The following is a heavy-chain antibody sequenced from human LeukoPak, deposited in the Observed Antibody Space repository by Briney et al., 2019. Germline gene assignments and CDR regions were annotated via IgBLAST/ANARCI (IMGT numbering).Heavy chain of an antibody. Sequence: HPGGSLRLSCAASGFTFTSYAMTWVRLAPGKGLEWVSTISGGGSDTYYADSVRGRFTISRDNSKNTLYLRMNSLRAEDTAIYYCAKDDDSGSYSDCWSQGTLVPVSS. J-gene: IGHJ4*02. V-gene: IGHV3-23*01. CDR3: AKDDDSGSYSDC. CDR2: ISGGGSDT. CDR1: GFTFTSYA. D-gene: IGHD1-26*01.